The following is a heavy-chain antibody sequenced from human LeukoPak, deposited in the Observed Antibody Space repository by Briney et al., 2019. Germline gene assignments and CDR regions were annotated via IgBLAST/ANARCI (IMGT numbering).Heavy chain of an antibody. CDR3: AREGNLNYDSSGYYYKYAFDI. Sequence: SVKVSCKASGGTFSSYAISWVRQAPGQGLEWMGGIIPIFGTANYAQKFQGRVTITADKSTSTAYMELSSLRSEDTAVYYCAREGNLNYDSSGYYYKYAFDIWGQGTMVTVSS. CDR2: IIPIFGTA. CDR1: GGTFSSYA. J-gene: IGHJ3*02. V-gene: IGHV1-69*06. D-gene: IGHD3-22*01.